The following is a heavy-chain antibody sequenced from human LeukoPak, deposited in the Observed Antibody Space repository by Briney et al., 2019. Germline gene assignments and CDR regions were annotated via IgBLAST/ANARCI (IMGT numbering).Heavy chain of an antibody. V-gene: IGHV3-21*06. Sequence: GGSLRLACAASGFTFREYSMKWVRQAPGKGLEWVSYISSSSSYIYYADSVKGRFTVSRDSDTNSLFLQMNSLRAEDTAVYFCERGPVHTDMLLGYMDVWGKGTTVTVSS. J-gene: IGHJ6*03. CDR1: GFTFREYS. CDR3: ERGPVHTDMLLGYMDV. D-gene: IGHD1-1*01. CDR2: ISSSSSYI.